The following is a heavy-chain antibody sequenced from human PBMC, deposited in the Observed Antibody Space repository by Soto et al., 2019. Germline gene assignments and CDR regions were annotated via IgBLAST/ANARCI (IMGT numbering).Heavy chain of an antibody. CDR2: ISYDGSNK. CDR1: GFTFSSYG. D-gene: IGHD2-21*02. CDR3: AKDLQAYCGGDCYYIYYYYGMDV. V-gene: IGHV3-30*18. J-gene: IGHJ6*02. Sequence: GALRLSCAASGFTFSSYGMHWVRQAPGKGLEWVAVISYDGSNKYYADSVKGRFTISRDNSKNTLYLQMNSLRAEDTAVYYCAKDLQAYCGGDCYYIYYYYGMDVWGQGTTVTVSS.